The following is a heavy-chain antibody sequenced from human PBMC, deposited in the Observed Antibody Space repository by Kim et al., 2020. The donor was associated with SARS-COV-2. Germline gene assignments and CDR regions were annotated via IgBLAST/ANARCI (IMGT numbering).Heavy chain of an antibody. D-gene: IGHD3-9*01. Sequence: GGSLRLSCTASGLTFTYAWMSWVRQAPGKGPEWVGRIKSKNDGETVDYAATVKCRFVISSDDSRNTVSLQMTSLKTEDTTIYYCATEMGGYFASGQGILVTVSS. V-gene: IGHV3-15*01. CDR2: IKSKNDGETV. CDR3: ATEMGGYFA. J-gene: IGHJ5*02. CDR1: GLTFTYAW.